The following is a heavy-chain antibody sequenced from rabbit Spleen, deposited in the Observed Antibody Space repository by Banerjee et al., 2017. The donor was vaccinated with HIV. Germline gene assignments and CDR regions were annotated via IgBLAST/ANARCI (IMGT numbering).Heavy chain of an antibody. CDR2: IEPIFGNT. CDR1: GFDFSNYG. V-gene: IGHV1S47*01. CDR3: ARDRGSGWGDAIDP. J-gene: IGHJ2*01. Sequence: QEQLVESGGGLVQPEGSLTLACKASGFDFSNYGVTWVRQAPGKGLEWIGYIEPIFGNTSYASWVNGRFTISSDNAQNTVDLQMNSLTAADTATYFCARDRGSGWGDAIDPWGPGTLVTVS. D-gene: IGHD4-1*01.